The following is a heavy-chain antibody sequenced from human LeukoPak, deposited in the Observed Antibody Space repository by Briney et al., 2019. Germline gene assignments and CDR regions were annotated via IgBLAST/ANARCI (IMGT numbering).Heavy chain of an antibody. Sequence: SGGSLRLSCAASGFTFDDYAMHWVRQAPGKGLEWVSLISWDGGSTYYADSVKGRFTISRDNSKNSLYLQMNSLRAEDTALYYCAKGGRGSSPHIYYYYYYMDVWGKGTTVTVSS. CDR1: GFTFDDYA. D-gene: IGHD6-6*01. CDR3: AKGGRGSSPHIYYYYYYMDV. V-gene: IGHV3-43D*03. CDR2: ISWDGGST. J-gene: IGHJ6*03.